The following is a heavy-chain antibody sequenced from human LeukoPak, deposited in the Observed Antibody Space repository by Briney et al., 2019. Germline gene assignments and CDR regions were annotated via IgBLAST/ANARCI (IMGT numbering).Heavy chain of an antibody. V-gene: IGHV3-11*04. CDR1: GFTFSDYY. Sequence: PGGSLRLSCAASGFTFSDYYMSWIRQAPGKGPEWVSYISSSGSTIYYADSVKGRFTISRDNAKNSLYLQMNSLRAEDTAVYYCARSTKGVAVAETYYYYGMDVWGQGTTVTVSS. J-gene: IGHJ6*02. CDR3: ARSTKGVAVAETYYYYGMDV. D-gene: IGHD6-19*01. CDR2: ISSSGSTI.